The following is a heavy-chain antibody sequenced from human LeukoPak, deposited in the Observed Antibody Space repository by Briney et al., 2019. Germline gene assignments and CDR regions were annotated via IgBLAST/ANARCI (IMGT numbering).Heavy chain of an antibody. V-gene: IGHV3-23*01. CDR3: AKSFEYSSSSASDY. J-gene: IGHJ4*02. Sequence: PGGSLRLSCAASGFTFSSYAMSWVRQAPGKGLEWVSAISGSGGSTYYADSVKGRFTIFRDNSKNTLYLQMNSLRAEDTAVYYCAKSFEYSSSSASDYWGQGTLVTVSS. CDR1: GFTFSSYA. CDR2: ISGSGGST. D-gene: IGHD6-6*01.